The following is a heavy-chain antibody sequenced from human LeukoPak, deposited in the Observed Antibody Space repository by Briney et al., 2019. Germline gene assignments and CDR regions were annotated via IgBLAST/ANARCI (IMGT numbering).Heavy chain of an antibody. D-gene: IGHD1-14*01. CDR3: ARDARYLTGTSSYYYYMDV. CDR1: GFTLRDHS. V-gene: IGHV3-72*01. CDR2: ARSQASGYST. Sequence: GGSLRLSCAASGFTLRDHSMDWVRQAPGKGLEWVGRARSQASGYSTEYAASVKGRFTILRDDSETSVYLRMNSLKTDDTAIYFCARDARYLTGTSSYYYYMDVWGKGTTVTVSS. J-gene: IGHJ6*03.